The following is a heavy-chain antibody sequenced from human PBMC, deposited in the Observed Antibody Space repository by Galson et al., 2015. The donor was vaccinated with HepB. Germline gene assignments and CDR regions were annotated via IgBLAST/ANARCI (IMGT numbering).Heavy chain of an antibody. CDR3: ARDDASSGNYFDY. CDR2: IWYDGSNK. J-gene: IGHJ4*02. V-gene: IGHV3-33*01. D-gene: IGHD3-22*01. CDR1: GFTFSTYG. Sequence: SLRLSCAASGFTFSTYGMHWVRQAPGKGLEWVALIWYDGSNKYYADSVKGRFTISRDNSKNTLYLQMNSLRAEDTAVYYCARDDASSGNYFDYWGQGTLVTVSS.